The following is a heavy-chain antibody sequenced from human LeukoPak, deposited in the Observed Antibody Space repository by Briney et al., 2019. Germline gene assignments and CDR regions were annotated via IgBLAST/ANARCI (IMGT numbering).Heavy chain of an antibody. CDR2: ISSSSSYI. Sequence: GGSLRLSCAASGFTFSSYWMSWVRQAPGKGLEWVSSISSSSSYIYYADSVKGRFTISRDNAKNSLYLQMNSLRAEDTAVYYCAELGITMIGGVWGKGTTVTISS. D-gene: IGHD3-10*02. J-gene: IGHJ6*04. CDR3: AELGITMIGGV. V-gene: IGHV3-21*01. CDR1: GFTFSSYW.